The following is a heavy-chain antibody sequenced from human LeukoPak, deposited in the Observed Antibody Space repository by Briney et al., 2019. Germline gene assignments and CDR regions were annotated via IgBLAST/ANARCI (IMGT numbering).Heavy chain of an antibody. CDR3: ASSRAKITSCYDY. CDR2: ISSSSSTI. D-gene: IGHD2-2*01. Sequence: GGSLRLSCAASGFTFSSYWMNWVRQAPGKGLEWVSYISSSSSTIYYADSVKGRFTISRDNAKNSLYLQMNSLRAEDTAVYYCASSRAKITSCYDYWGQGTLVTVSS. J-gene: IGHJ4*02. V-gene: IGHV3-48*04. CDR1: GFTFSSYW.